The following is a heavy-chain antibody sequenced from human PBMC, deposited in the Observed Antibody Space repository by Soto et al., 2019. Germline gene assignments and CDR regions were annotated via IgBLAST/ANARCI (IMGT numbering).Heavy chain of an antibody. CDR1: GGTFSSYA. D-gene: IGHD3-3*01. J-gene: IGHJ6*02. CDR3: ASRITIFGVVITPEPPYYYYGMDV. V-gene: IGHV1-69*13. CDR2: IIPIFGTA. Sequence: SVKVSCKASGGTFSSYAISWVRQAPGQGLEWMGGIIPIFGTANYAQKFQGRVTITADGSTSTAYMELSSLRSEDTAVYYCASRITIFGVVITPEPPYYYYGMDVWGQGTTVTVSS.